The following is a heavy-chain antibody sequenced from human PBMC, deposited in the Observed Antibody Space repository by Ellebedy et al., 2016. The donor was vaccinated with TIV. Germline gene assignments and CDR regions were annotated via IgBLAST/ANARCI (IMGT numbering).Heavy chain of an antibody. CDR1: GASISSYY. V-gene: IGHV4-4*07. CDR3: ARGPRQDRSSWPFDN. Sequence: SETLSLXXTVSGASISSYYWNWIRQPAGKGLEWIGRVYTSGSTDYNPSLKSRVTVSEDTSKNQISLKLSSVTAADTAVYYCARGPRQDRSSWPFDNWGQGTLVTVSS. CDR2: VYTSGST. D-gene: IGHD6-13*01. J-gene: IGHJ4*02.